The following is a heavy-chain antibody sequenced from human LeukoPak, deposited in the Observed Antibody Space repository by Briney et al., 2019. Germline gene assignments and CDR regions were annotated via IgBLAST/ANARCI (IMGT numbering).Heavy chain of an antibody. CDR2: IWYDGSNK. CDR3: AKANDYGDYRSDY. CDR1: GFTFSSYG. V-gene: IGHV3-33*06. Sequence: PGRSLRLSCAASGFTFSSYGMHWVRQAPGKGLEGVAVIWYDGSNKYYADSVKGRFTISRDNSKNTLYLQMNSLRAEDTAVYYCAKANDYGDYRSDYWGQGTLVTVSS. D-gene: IGHD4-17*01. J-gene: IGHJ4*02.